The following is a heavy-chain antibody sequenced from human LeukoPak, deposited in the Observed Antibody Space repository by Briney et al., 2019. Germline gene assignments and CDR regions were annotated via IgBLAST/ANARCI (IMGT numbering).Heavy chain of an antibody. CDR1: GGSISSGSYY. J-gene: IGHJ5*02. V-gene: IGHV4-61*02. CDR2: IYTSGST. D-gene: IGHD3-22*01. Sequence: SETLSLTCTVSGGSISSGSYYWSWIRQPAGKGLEWIGRIYTSGSTNYNPSLKSRVTISVDTSKNQFSLKLSSVTAADTAVYYCARGYPSLIGNNWFDPWGQGTLVTVSS. CDR3: ARGYPSLIGNNWFDP.